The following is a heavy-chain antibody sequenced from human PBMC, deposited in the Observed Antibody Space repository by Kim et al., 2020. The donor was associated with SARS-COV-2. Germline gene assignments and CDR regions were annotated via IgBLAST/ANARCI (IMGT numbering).Heavy chain of an antibody. Sequence: SVKVSCKASGGTLSTSAISWVRQAPGQGLEWMGGIIPMFGRTKFAQRFQGRVTISADESTSTTYMELNSLRSEDTATYYCARWIIAGGPVHHYGLDDWGRGTTVTDSS. CDR2: IIPMFGRT. J-gene: IGHJ6*02. CDR3: ARWIIAGGPVHHYGLDD. V-gene: IGHV1-69*13. CDR1: GGTLSTSA. D-gene: IGHD5-12*01.